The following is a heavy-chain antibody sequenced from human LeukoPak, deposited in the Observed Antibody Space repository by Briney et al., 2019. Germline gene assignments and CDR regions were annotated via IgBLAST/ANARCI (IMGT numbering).Heavy chain of an antibody. D-gene: IGHD2-2*01. J-gene: IGHJ4*02. CDR3: AKVETSGGANCYALDY. CDR2: ISGSGGGT. CDR1: GISLSNYG. V-gene: IGHV3-23*01. Sequence: GGSLRLSCAVSGISLSNYGMSWVRQAPGKGLEWVAGISGSGGGTNYADSVKGRFTISRDDSQNTLYLQMNSLSAEDTAVYYCAKVETSGGANCYALDYWGQGTLVTVSS.